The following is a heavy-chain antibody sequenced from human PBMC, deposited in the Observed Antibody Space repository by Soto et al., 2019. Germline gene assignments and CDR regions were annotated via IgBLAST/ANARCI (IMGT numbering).Heavy chain of an antibody. CDR2: IDWDDDK. CDR1: GFSLSTSGMC. V-gene: IGHV2-70*01. CDR3: ARNRGYSGCDTVNWFEP. D-gene: IGHD5-12*01. J-gene: IGHJ5*02. Sequence: SGPTLVNPTHTLTLTCTFSGFSLSTSGMCVSWIRQPPGKALEWLALIDWDDDKYYSTSLKTRLTISKDTSKNQVVLTMTNMDPVDTATYYCARNRGYSGCDTVNWFEPWGQGTLVTVSS.